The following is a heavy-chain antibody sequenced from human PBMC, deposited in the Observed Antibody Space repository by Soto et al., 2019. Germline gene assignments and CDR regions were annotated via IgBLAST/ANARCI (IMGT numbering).Heavy chain of an antibody. Sequence: ASGQVSCKASGYTFTSYGISWVRQAPGQGLEWMGWISAYNGNTNYAQKLQGRVTMTTDTSTSTAYMELRSLRSDDTAVYYCARDLRSGYDFWSGYPYAFDIWGQGTMVTVSS. J-gene: IGHJ3*02. CDR1: GYTFTSYG. CDR2: ISAYNGNT. V-gene: IGHV1-18*01. D-gene: IGHD3-3*01. CDR3: ARDLRSGYDFWSGYPYAFDI.